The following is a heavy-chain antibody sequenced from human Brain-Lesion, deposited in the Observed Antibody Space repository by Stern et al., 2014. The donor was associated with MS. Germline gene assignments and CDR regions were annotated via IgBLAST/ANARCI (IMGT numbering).Heavy chain of an antibody. CDR1: GYIFTGYY. Sequence: QMQLVQSGAEVKKPGASVKGSCKTSGYIFTGYYIHWVRQAPGQGLEWMAWINPNTGGTTYAQKFQGRVTMSRDTSISTAYVELSSLTSDDTAVYYCARDQRGITIFGVVTDYYYLGMDVWGQGTTVTVSS. J-gene: IGHJ6*02. V-gene: IGHV1-2*02. CDR2: INPNTGGT. D-gene: IGHD3-3*01. CDR3: ARDQRGITIFGVVTDYYYLGMDV.